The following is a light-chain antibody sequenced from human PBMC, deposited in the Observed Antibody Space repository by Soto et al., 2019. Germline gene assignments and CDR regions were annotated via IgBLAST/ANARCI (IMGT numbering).Light chain of an antibody. CDR3: SSYTSSNTLEV. J-gene: IGLJ1*01. V-gene: IGLV2-14*01. CDR2: EVS. CDR1: SSDVGGYKY. Sequence: QSALTQPPSASGSPGQSVTISCTGTSSDVGGYKYVSWYQQHPGKAPKLMIYEVSYRPSGVSSRFSGSKSGNTASLTISGLQAEDEADYYCSSYTSSNTLEVFGVGTKLTVL.